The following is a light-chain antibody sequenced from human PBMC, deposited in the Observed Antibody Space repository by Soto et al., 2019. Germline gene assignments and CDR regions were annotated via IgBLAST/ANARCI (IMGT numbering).Light chain of an antibody. CDR1: SSDVGGYNC. Sequence: QSALTQPRSVSGSPGQSVTISCTGTSSDVGGYNCVSWYQQHPGKAPKVMIYDVSKRPSGVPDRFSGSKSGNTASLTISGLQAEDEADYYCCSYGGSYTWVFGGGTKLTVL. V-gene: IGLV2-11*01. CDR3: CSYGGSYTWV. J-gene: IGLJ3*02. CDR2: DVS.